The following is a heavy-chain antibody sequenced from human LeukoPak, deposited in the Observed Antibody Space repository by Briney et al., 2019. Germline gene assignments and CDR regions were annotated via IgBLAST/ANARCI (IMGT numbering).Heavy chain of an antibody. CDR3: AKDSGDEVAVTAIPPDYYYYMDV. D-gene: IGHD2-21*02. V-gene: IGHV3-9*01. Sequence: PGRSLRLSCAASGFTFDDYAMHWVRQAPGKGLEWVSGISWNSGSIGYADSVKGRFTISRDNAKNSLYLQMNSLRAEDTALYYCAKDSGDEVAVTAIPPDYYYYMDVWGKGTTVTVSS. CDR2: ISWNSGSI. CDR1: GFTFDDYA. J-gene: IGHJ6*03.